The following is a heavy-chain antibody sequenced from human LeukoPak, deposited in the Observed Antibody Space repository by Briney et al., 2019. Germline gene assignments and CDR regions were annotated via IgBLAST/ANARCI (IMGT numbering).Heavy chain of an antibody. CDR2: INQDGSEK. D-gene: IGHD5-18*01. CDR1: GFTFSGYW. CDR3: ARDPSRRYTYGYGDS. V-gene: IGHV3-7*01. Sequence: PGGSLRLSCAASGFTFSGYWMNWVRQPPGKGLEWVAIINQDGSEKYFLDSVKGRFTISRDNAKNSLYLQMNSPRAEDTGLYYCARDPSRRYTYGYGDSWGQGTLVTVSS. J-gene: IGHJ4*02.